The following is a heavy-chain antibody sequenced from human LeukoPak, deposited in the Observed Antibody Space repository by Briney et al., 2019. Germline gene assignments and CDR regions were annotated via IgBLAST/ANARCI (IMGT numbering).Heavy chain of an antibody. CDR2: INAGNGNT. D-gene: IGHD3-3*01. CDR1: GYTFTSYA. V-gene: IGHV1-3*03. CDR3: ARQGLETYYDFWSGHYPRGHYYYMDV. Sequence: ASVKVSCKASGYTFTSYAMHWVRQAPGQRLEWMGWINAGNGNTKYSQEFQGRVTITRDTSASTAYMELSSLRSEDMAVYYCARQGLETYYDFWSGHYPRGHYYYMDVWGKGTTVTVSS. J-gene: IGHJ6*03.